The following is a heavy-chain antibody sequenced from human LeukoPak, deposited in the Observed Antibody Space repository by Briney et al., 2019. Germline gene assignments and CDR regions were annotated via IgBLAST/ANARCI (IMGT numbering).Heavy chain of an antibody. CDR2: ITGSSNPI. J-gene: IGHJ4*02. V-gene: IGHV3-48*04. CDR1: GFTFSTYS. Sequence: SGGSLRLSCAASGFTFSTYSMNWVRQAPGKGLEWVSYITGSSNPIYYADSVKGRFTISRDNAKNSLFLQMNSLKAEDTGLYYCARDVEGALDYWGQGTLVTVYS. CDR3: ARDVEGALDY. D-gene: IGHD1-1*01.